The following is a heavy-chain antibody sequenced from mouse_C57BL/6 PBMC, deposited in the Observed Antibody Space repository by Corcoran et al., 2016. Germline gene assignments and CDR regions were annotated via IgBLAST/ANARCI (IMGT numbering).Heavy chain of an antibody. CDR3: ARRTVFAIDY. V-gene: IGHV1-80*01. CDR2: IYPVDGDT. CDR1: GYAFSSCW. J-gene: IGHJ4*01. Sequence: QVQLQQSGAELVKPGASVKISCKASGYAFSSCWMNWVKQRPGKGLEWIGQIYPVDGDTNYNGKFKGKATLTADKSSRTAYMQHSSLTSEDSAVDFCARRTVFAIDYGGQGTAVTVSA.